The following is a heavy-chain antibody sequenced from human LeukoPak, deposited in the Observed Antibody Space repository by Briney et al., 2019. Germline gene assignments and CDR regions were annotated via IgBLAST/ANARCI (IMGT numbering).Heavy chain of an antibody. CDR2: IRGGCGVT. CDR3: AKCSASYYNDAFDI. Sequence: PGGSLRLSCAASGFTFDNYAMNWVRQAPGKGLEWVSYIRGGCGVTRYSDSVKDRFTISRDNSKNTLYLQMNSLRAEDTAIYYCAKCSASYYNDAFDIWGRGTMVTVSS. CDR1: GFTFDNYA. J-gene: IGHJ3*02. V-gene: IGHV3-23*01. D-gene: IGHD3-10*01.